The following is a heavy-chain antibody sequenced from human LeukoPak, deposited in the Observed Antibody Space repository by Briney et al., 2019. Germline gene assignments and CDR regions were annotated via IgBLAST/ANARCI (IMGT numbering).Heavy chain of an antibody. CDR3: AREGYSYGLNWFDP. V-gene: IGHV1-18*01. D-gene: IGHD5-18*01. CDR1: GCTFTSYG. Sequence: ASVKVSCKASGCTFTSYGISWVRQAPGQGLEWMGWISAYNGNTNYAQKLQGRVTMTTDTSTSTAYMELRSLRSDDTTVYYCAREGYSYGLNWFDPWGQGTLVTVSS. CDR2: ISAYNGNT. J-gene: IGHJ5*02.